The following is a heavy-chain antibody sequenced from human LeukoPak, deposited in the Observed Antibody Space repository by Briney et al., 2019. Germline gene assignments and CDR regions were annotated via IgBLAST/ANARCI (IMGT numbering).Heavy chain of an antibody. CDR2: IYHSGST. D-gene: IGHD3-9*01. V-gene: IGHV4-4*02. CDR1: GGSISSSNW. CDR3: ACRKSTTYDILTGYSQENPSDY. Sequence: SETLSLTCAVSGGSISSSNWWSWVHQPPGKGLEWIGEIYHSGSTNYNPSLKSRVTISVDKSKNQFSLKLSSVTAADTAVYYCACRKSTTYDILTGYSQENPSDYWGQGTLVTVSS. J-gene: IGHJ4*02.